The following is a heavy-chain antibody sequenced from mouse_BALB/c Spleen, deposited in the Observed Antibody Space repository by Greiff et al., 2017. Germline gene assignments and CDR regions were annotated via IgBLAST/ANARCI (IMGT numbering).Heavy chain of an antibody. Sequence: DVMLVESGGGLVKPGGSLKLSCAASGFTFSDYYMYWVRQTPEKRLEWVATISDGGSYTYYPDSVKGRFTISRDNAKNNLYLQMSSLKSEDTAMYYCARDGYYGDAMDYWGQGTSVTVSS. D-gene: IGHD2-3*01. V-gene: IGHV5-4*02. J-gene: IGHJ4*01. CDR3: ARDGYYGDAMDY. CDR1: GFTFSDYY. CDR2: ISDGGSYT.